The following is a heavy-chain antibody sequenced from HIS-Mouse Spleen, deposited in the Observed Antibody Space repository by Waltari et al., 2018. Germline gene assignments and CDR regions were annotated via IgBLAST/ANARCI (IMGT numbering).Heavy chain of an antibody. CDR2: ISYDGSNK. CDR3: AKDGTGFYFDY. CDR1: GFTFSSYS. D-gene: IGHD6-13*01. Sequence: VQLVESGGGLVKPGGSLRLSCAASGFTFSSYSMNWVRQAPGKGLEWVAVISYDGSNKYYADSVKGRFTISRDNSKNTLYLQMNSLRAEDTAVYYCAKDGTGFYFDYWGQGTLVTVSS. V-gene: IGHV3-30*18. J-gene: IGHJ4*02.